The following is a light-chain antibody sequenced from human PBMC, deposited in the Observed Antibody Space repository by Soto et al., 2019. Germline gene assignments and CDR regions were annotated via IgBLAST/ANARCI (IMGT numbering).Light chain of an antibody. CDR3: QQYDNLLPIT. J-gene: IGKJ5*01. V-gene: IGKV1-33*01. Sequence: IQMTQSPSSLSASVGDRVTITCQASQDIDKNLNWYQQKPGKAPKLLIYDASSLQTGVPSRFSGSGSATHFTFTISSLQSEDIAKYYCQQYDNLLPITFGQGTRLEIK. CDR1: QDIDKN. CDR2: DAS.